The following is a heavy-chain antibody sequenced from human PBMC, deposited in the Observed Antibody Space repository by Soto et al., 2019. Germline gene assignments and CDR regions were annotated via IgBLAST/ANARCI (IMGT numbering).Heavy chain of an antibody. V-gene: IGHV3-15*01. J-gene: IGHJ6*02. CDR2: IKSKTDGGTT. CDR1: GFTFSNAW. Sequence: EVQLVESGGGLVKPGGSLRLSCAASGFTFSNAWMSWVRQAPGKGLEWVGRIKSKTDGGTTDYAAPVKGRFTISRDDSKNTLYLQMNSLKTEDTAVYYCTTDGEEEHSSSAWGPSGYYYYYGMDVWGQGTTVTVSS. D-gene: IGHD6-6*01. CDR3: TTDGEEEHSSSAWGPSGYYYYYGMDV.